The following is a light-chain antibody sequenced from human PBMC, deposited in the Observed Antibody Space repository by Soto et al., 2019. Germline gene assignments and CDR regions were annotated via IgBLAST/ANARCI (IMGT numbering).Light chain of an antibody. CDR2: GAS. Sequence: EIVMTQSPAPLSVSPGERATLSCRASQSIIINLAWYQQKPGQAPRLLTYGASTRATGIPARFSGSGSGTEFTLTISSLQSEDFAVYYCQQYNNWPWTFGQGTKVEIK. CDR1: QSIIIN. CDR3: QQYNNWPWT. J-gene: IGKJ1*01. V-gene: IGKV3-15*01.